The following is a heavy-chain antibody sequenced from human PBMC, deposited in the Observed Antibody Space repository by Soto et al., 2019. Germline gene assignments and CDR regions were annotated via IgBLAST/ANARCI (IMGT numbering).Heavy chain of an antibody. J-gene: IGHJ3*02. CDR1: GGSISSYY. CDR2: IYTSGST. D-gene: IGHD4-17*01. Sequence: PSETLSLTCTVSGGSISSYYWSWIRQPAGKGLEWIGRIYTSGSTNYNPSLKSRVTMSVDTSKNQFSLKLSSVTAADTAVYYCAGGIYYGANSDSAFDIWGRGTMVTVSS. CDR3: AGGIYYGANSDSAFDI. V-gene: IGHV4-4*07.